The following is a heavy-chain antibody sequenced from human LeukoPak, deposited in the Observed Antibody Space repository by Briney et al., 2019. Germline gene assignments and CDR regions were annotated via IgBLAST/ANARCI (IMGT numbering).Heavy chain of an antibody. CDR1: GFTFSSYS. D-gene: IGHD1-26*01. CDR2: ISSSSSTI. V-gene: IGHV3-48*02. CDR3: ARLGSFYDHLFDP. Sequence: GGLRLSCAASGFTFSSYSMNWVRQAPGKGLEWVPYISSSSSTIYYADSVKGRFTISRDNAKNSLYLQMNSLRDEDTAVYYCARLGSFYDHLFDPWGQGTLVTVSS. J-gene: IGHJ5*02.